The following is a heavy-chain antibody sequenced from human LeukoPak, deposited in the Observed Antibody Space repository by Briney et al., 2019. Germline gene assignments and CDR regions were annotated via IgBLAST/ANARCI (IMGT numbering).Heavy chain of an antibody. CDR1: GLTFSDAW. J-gene: IGHJ4*02. CDR3: TWMATIFTVDY. V-gene: IGHV3-15*01. CDR2: IRNDRVT. D-gene: IGHD5-12*01. Sequence: GGSLRLSCVLSGLTFSDAWMSWVRQAPGKGLEWVGRIRNDRVTDYAAPVQGRFSISRDNSKNTFYLQMNSLRTEDTGMYFCTWMATIFTVDYWGQGTLVTVSS.